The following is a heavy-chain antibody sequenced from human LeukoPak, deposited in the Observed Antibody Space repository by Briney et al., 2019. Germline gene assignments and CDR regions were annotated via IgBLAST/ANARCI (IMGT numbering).Heavy chain of an antibody. D-gene: IGHD3-16*01. J-gene: IGHJ5*01. V-gene: IGHV3-23*01. CDR3: AKEPPSGGWFDS. Sequence: GGSLRLSCAASEFTFSKYALSWVRQAPGRDLEWVSAITIGGGNTYYADSVKGRFTISRDNSKNTLYLQMSSLRAEDTAVYYCAKEPPSGGWFDSWGQGTLVTVYS. CDR1: EFTFSKYA. CDR2: ITIGGGNT.